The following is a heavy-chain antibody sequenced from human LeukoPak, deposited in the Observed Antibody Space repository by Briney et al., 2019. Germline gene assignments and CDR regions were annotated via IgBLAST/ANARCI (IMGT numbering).Heavy chain of an antibody. CDR3: ARVWVQGSSTAGYFDY. CDR2: IYYSGST. Sequence: SGTLPLTCTVSGGSISSYYWSWIRQPPGKGLEWIGYIYYSGSTNYNPSLVSRVTISVDTSKNQFSLKLSSVTAADTAVYYCARVWVQGSSTAGYFDYWGQGTLVTVPP. D-gene: IGHD1-26*01. CDR1: GGSISSYY. V-gene: IGHV4-59*01. J-gene: IGHJ4*02.